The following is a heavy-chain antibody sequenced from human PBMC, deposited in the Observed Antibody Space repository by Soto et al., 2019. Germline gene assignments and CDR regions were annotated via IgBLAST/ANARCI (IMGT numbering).Heavy chain of an antibody. CDR1: GFTFSSYS. Sequence: GGSLRLSCAASGFTFSSYSMNWVRQAPGKGLEWVSSISSSSSYIYYADSVKGRFTISRDNAKNSLYLQMNSLRAEDTSVYYCARGLLRVRDAFDIWGQGTMVTVSS. CDR3: ARGLLRVRDAFDI. D-gene: IGHD3-22*01. V-gene: IGHV3-21*01. J-gene: IGHJ3*02. CDR2: ISSSSSYI.